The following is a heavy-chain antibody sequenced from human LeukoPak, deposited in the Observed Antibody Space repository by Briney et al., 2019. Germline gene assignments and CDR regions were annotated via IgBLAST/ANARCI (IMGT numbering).Heavy chain of an antibody. Sequence: SETLSLTCTVSGGSISSSSYYWGWIRQSPGKGLEWIGTIYYNGNTYYNPSLKSRVTISEDTSRNQFSLKLSSATAADTAIYYCARLPSGYTSSLGVFDYWGQGTLVTASS. CDR3: ARLPSGYTSSLGVFDY. J-gene: IGHJ4*02. CDR2: IYYNGNT. CDR1: GGSISSSSYY. D-gene: IGHD6-13*01. V-gene: IGHV4-39*01.